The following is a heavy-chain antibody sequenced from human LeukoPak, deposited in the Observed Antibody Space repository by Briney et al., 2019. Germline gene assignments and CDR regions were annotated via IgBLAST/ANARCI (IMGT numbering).Heavy chain of an antibody. V-gene: IGHV3-7*01. CDR2: INHNGNVN. CDR1: GFTFSSYW. J-gene: IGHJ6*02. CDR3: ARDAVDTANAV. D-gene: IGHD5-18*01. Sequence: GGSLRLSCAASGFTFSSYWMNWARQAPGKGLEWVASINHNGNVNYYVDSVKGRFTISRDNAKNTLYLQMNSLRAEDTAVYYCARDAVDTANAVWGQGTMVTVSS.